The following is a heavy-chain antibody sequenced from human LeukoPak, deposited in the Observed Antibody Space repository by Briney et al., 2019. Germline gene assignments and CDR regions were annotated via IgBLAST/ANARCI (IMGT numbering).Heavy chain of an antibody. CDR2: MKRDGSST. J-gene: IGHJ4*02. V-gene: IGHV3-74*01. D-gene: IGHD3-10*01. Sequence: PGVSLRLSCAASGFTFSSYWRHWVRQAPGKGLVGLSRMKRDGSSTIYADSVGRRFTISRHNAKNTLYLQMHSMRAEDTAVYYCARASVWFGSLWRQGTLVSVSS. CDR3: ARASVWFGSL. CDR1: GFTFSSYW.